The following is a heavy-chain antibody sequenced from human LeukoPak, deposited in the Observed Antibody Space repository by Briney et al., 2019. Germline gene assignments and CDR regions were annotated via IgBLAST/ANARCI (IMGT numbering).Heavy chain of an antibody. CDR3: AGSYCSGGSCYQHYYYYGMDV. CDR1: GYTFTSYG. Sequence: GASVKVSCKASGYTFTSYGISWVRQAPGQGLEWMGWINPNSGGTNYAQKFQGRVTMTRDTSISTAYMELSRLRSDDTAVYYCAGSYCSGGSCYQHYYYYGMDVWGQGTTVTVSS. CDR2: INPNSGGT. D-gene: IGHD2-15*01. J-gene: IGHJ6*02. V-gene: IGHV1-2*02.